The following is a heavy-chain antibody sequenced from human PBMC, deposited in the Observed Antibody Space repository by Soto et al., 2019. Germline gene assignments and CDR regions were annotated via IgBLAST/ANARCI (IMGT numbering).Heavy chain of an antibody. CDR2: ISGSGGST. V-gene: IGHV3-23*01. CDR3: AKVASRVYAIKNWFDL. CDR1: GFTFSSYA. J-gene: IGHJ5*02. Sequence: GGSLRLSCAASGFTFSSYAMSWVRQAPGKGLEWVSAISGSGGSTYYADSVKGRFTISRDNSKNTLYLQMNSLRAEDTAVYYCAKVASRVYAIKNWFDLWGQGTLVTVSS. D-gene: IGHD2-8*01.